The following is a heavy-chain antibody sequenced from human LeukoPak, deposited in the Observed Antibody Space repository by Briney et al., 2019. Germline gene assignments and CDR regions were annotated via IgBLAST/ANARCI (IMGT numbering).Heavy chain of an antibody. J-gene: IGHJ4*02. Sequence: KAGGSLRLSCAASGFTFSSYSMNWVRQAPGKGLEWVSSISSSSSYIYYADSVKGRFTISRDNAKNSLYLQMNSLRAEDTAVYYCASLVVSNQGGDYTFDYWGQGTLVTVSS. CDR1: GFTFSSYS. V-gene: IGHV3-21*01. CDR2: ISSSSSYI. CDR3: ASLVVSNQGGDYTFDY. D-gene: IGHD3-22*01.